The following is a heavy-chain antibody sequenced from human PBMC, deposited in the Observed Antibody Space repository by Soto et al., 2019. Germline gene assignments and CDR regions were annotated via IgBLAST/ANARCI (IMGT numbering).Heavy chain of an antibody. CDR1: GYTFTSYG. J-gene: IGHJ5*02. Sequence: QVQLVQSGAEVKKPGASVKVSCKASGYTFTSYGISWVRQAPGQGLEWMGWISAYNGNTNYAQKLQGRVTMTTDTXTXIAYMELRSLRSDDTAVYYCARWCSLELPTFNWFAPWGQGTLVTVSS. V-gene: IGHV1-18*01. CDR3: ARWCSLELPTFNWFAP. CDR2: ISAYNGNT. D-gene: IGHD1-26*01.